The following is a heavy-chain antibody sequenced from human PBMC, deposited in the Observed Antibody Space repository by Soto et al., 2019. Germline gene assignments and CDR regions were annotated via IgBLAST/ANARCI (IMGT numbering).Heavy chain of an antibody. CDR3: ARAKGLYDFWSGPLDY. CDR1: GFTVSSNY. V-gene: IGHV3-53*01. D-gene: IGHD3-3*01. CDR2: IYSGGST. J-gene: IGHJ4*02. Sequence: GGSLRLSCAASGFTVSSNYMSWVRQAPGKGLEWVSIIYSGGSTYYADSVKGRFTISRDNSKNTLYLQMNSLRAEDTAVYYCARAKGLYDFWSGPLDYWGQGTLVTVSS.